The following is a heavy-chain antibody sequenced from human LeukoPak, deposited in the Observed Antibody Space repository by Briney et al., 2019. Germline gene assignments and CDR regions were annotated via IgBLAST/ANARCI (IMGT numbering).Heavy chain of an antibody. D-gene: IGHD1-26*01. J-gene: IGHJ4*02. CDR2: ITVTAGST. CDR3: AREDYTGSLDY. CDR1: RFDFSRYA. V-gene: IGHV3-23*01. Sequence: AGGSLTLSCAASRFDFSRYAMTWVRQPPGKGLQWVSTITVTAGSTYYADSVKGRFTLSRDNSTNTLFLQMNAPRAEDTAVFCCAREDYTGSLDYWGQGTVVTVSS.